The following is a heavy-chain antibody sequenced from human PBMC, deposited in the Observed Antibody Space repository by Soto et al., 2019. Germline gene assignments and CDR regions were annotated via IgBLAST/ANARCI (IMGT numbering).Heavy chain of an antibody. CDR1: GFTFSNHW. Sequence: EVQLVESGGGLVQPGGSLRLSCAASGFTFSNHWMSWVRQTPGKGLEWVANIKGDENEKYYVDSVKGRFTISRDNAKNSLYLQMNSLRAEDTAVYYCARPIWGALRGTHNRFDYWGQGTLVTVSS. CDR3: ARPIWGALRGTHNRFDY. D-gene: IGHD1-1*01. V-gene: IGHV3-7*01. J-gene: IGHJ4*02. CDR2: IKGDENEK.